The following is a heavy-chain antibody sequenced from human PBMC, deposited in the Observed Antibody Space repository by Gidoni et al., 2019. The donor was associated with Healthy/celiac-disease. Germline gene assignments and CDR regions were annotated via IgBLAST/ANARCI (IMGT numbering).Heavy chain of an antibody. J-gene: IGHJ4*02. V-gene: IGHV4-34*01. CDR1: GGSFSGYY. CDR3: ARGLPFDY. Sequence: QVQLQQWGAGLLKPSETLSLTCAVYGGSFSGYYWNWIRQPPGKGLEWIGEINHSGSTNYNPSLKSRVTISVDTSKNQFSLKLSSVTAADTAVYYCARGLPFDYWGQGTLVTVSS. CDR2: INHSGST.